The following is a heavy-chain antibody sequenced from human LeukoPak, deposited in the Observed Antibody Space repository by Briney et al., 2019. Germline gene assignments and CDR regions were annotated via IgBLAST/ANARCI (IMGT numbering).Heavy chain of an antibody. CDR3: ARDESYDSSGYSLGPRDPGPDY. CDR1: GFTFSHYS. CDR2: ISSSSSYI. V-gene: IGHV3-21*04. Sequence: GGSLRLSCAASGFTFSHYSMNWVRQAPGKGLEWVSSISSSSSYIYYADSVKGRFTISRDNAKNSLYLQMNSLRAEDTAVYYCARDESYDSSGYSLGPRDPGPDYWGQGTLVTVSS. J-gene: IGHJ4*02. D-gene: IGHD3-22*01.